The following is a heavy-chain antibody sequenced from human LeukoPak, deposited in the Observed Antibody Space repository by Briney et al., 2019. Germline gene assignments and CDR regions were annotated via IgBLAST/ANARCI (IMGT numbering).Heavy chain of an antibody. D-gene: IGHD3-22*01. CDR3: ASLPGYYDSSGYYP. V-gene: IGHV3-20*04. Sequence: PGGSLRLSCAASGFTFDDYGMSWVRQAPGKGLEWVSGINWNGGSTGYADSVKGRFTISRDNAKNSLYLQMNSLRAEDTALYYCASLPGYYDSSGYYPCGQGTLVTVSS. J-gene: IGHJ5*02. CDR1: GFTFDDYG. CDR2: INWNGGST.